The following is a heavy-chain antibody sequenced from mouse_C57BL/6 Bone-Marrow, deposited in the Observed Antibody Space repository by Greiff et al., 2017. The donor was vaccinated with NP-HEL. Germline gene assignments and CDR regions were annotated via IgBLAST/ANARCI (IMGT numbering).Heavy chain of an antibody. J-gene: IGHJ3*01. V-gene: IGHV5-6*02. CDR1: GFTFSSYG. D-gene: IGHD1-1*01. Sequence: EVKLVESGGDLVKPGGSLKLSCAASGFTFSSYGMSWVRQTPDKRLEWVATISSGGSYTYYPDSVKGRFTISSDNAKNTLYLQMSSLKSEDTAMYYCARRVYYGSFAYWGQGTLVTVSA. CDR3: ARRVYYGSFAY. CDR2: ISSGGSYT.